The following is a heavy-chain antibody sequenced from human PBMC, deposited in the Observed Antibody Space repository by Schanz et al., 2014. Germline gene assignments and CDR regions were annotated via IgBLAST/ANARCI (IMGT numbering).Heavy chain of an antibody. V-gene: IGHV3-23*01. CDR3: ARFLARYQYYGVDV. CDR1: GFTFSSYA. CDR2: ISDSGDST. Sequence: EVHLLESGGGLVQPGGSLRLSCVASGFTFSSYAMTWIRQAPGKGLEWVSDISDSGDSTHYADSVKGRFSISRDNGETSVYLQINSLRVEDTAVYYCARFLARYQYYGVDVWGQGTTVIVSS. J-gene: IGHJ6*02. D-gene: IGHD3-3*01.